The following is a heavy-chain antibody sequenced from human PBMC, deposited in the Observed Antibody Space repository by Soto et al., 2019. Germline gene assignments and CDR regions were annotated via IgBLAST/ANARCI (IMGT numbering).Heavy chain of an antibody. Sequence: QVQLGQSGAEVKKPGSSVKVSCKASGGTFSSYTITWVRQAPGQGREWMGGIIPIFGTANYAQKFQGRVTITADESTSTAYMELRSLSSEDTAVYYCAREGGSGSSRSYAMDVWGQGTTVTVSS. CDR2: IIPIFGTA. D-gene: IGHD3-10*01. CDR3: AREGGSGSSRSYAMDV. J-gene: IGHJ6*02. CDR1: GGTFSSYT. V-gene: IGHV1-69*12.